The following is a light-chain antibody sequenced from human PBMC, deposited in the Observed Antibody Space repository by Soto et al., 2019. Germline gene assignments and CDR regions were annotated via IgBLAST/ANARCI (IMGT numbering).Light chain of an antibody. J-gene: IGLJ3*02. Sequence: QSALTQPPSASGTPGQRVTISCSGSSSNIGTNYVYWYQQLPGSAPKLLIYGKDQRPSGVPDRFSGSKSGTSASLAISGLRSEDEADYYCAAWDNSLSGRLFGGGTKVTVL. V-gene: IGLV1-47*01. CDR3: AAWDNSLSGRL. CDR2: GKD. CDR1: SSNIGTNY.